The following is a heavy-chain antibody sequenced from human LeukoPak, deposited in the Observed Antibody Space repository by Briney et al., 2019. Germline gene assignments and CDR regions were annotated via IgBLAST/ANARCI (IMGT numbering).Heavy chain of an antibody. CDR1: EFTFSNYA. D-gene: IGHD2-15*01. CDR3: AKDGSPIVVVVAADYFDY. CDR2: STGTGYST. J-gene: IGHJ4*02. Sequence: PGGSLRLSCAASEFTFSNYAMSWVRQAPGKGLEWVSGSTGTGYSTYYADSVKGRFTVSRDNSKNTLYLQMNSLRAEDTAVYYCAKDGSPIVVVVAADYFDYWGQGTLVTVSS. V-gene: IGHV3-23*01.